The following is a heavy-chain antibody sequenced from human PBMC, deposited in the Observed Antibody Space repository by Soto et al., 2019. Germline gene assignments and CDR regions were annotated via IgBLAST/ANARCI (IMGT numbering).Heavy chain of an antibody. D-gene: IGHD3-3*02. CDR3: AKDQSHLWSGYSNWFDP. V-gene: IGHV3-9*01. CDR2: ISWNSGSI. J-gene: IGHJ5*02. Sequence: SLRLSCSASVFTFDDYAMHWFRQAPGKGLEWVSGISWNSGSIGYADSVKGRFTISRDNAKNSLYLQMNSLRAEDTALYYCAKDQSHLWSGYSNWFDPWGQGTLVTVSS. CDR1: VFTFDDYA.